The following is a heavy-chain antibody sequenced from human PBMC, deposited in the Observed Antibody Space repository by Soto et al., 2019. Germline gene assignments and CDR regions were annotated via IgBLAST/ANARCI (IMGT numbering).Heavy chain of an antibody. J-gene: IGHJ4*02. D-gene: IGHD2-15*01. CDR3: QDQIASGY. V-gene: IGHV3-30*03. Sequence: QVQLVESGGGVVQPGRSLRLSCAASGFTFSNSGMHWVRQAPGKGLEWGAVISFDGSTKYYADSVKGRFSISRDNSKNTLYMEMNRLRGDDAAVYYCQDQIASGYWGQGTLVTVSS. CDR1: GFTFSNSG. CDR2: ISFDGSTK.